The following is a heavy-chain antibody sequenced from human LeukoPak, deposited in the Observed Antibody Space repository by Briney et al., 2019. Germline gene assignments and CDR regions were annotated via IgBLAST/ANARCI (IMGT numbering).Heavy chain of an antibody. CDR2: INHSGST. V-gene: IGHV4-34*01. Sequence: PSETLSLTCAVYGGSFSGYYWSWIRQPPGKGLEWIGEINHSGSTNYNPSLKSRVTISVDTSKNQFSLKLSSVTAADTAVYYCARRGMRVVVGFDYWGQGTLITVSS. CDR1: GGSFSGYY. D-gene: IGHD3-22*01. J-gene: IGHJ4*02. CDR3: ARRGMRVVVGFDY.